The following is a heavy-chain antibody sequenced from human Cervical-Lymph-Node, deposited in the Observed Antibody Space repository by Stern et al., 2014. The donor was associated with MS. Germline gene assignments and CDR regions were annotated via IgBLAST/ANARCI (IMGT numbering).Heavy chain of an antibody. CDR2: ISPLVNAT. V-gene: IGHV1-69*01. CDR1: GGTFSTYA. CDR3: ARGDSEAPIYYFDS. Sequence: QVQLGQSGGEVKKPGSSVKVSCTTSGGTFSTYAIGWVRQAPGHGLEWMGGISPLVNATNYAQKFQGRVTITADESTRTAYMELSSLRSDDTAMYYCARGDSEAPIYYFDSWGQGTLVTVSS. D-gene: IGHD2-21*01. J-gene: IGHJ4*02.